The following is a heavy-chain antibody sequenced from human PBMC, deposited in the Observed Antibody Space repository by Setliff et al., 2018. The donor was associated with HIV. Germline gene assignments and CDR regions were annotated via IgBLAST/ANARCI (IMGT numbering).Heavy chain of an antibody. Sequence: GGSLRLSCAASGFTFGSQWRHGVRQAPGKGLVWVSRISPDGSVINYAGSVKGRFTISRDNAKNTLYLQMNGLRAEDTAVYYCVRGIVGASVFNYWGQGTQVTVSS. V-gene: IGHV3-74*01. CDR2: ISPDGSVI. J-gene: IGHJ4*02. CDR3: VRGIVGASVFNY. CDR1: GFTFGSQW. D-gene: IGHD1-26*01.